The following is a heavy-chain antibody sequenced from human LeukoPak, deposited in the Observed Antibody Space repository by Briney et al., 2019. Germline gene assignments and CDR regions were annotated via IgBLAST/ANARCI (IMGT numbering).Heavy chain of an antibody. CDR1: GGSISSYY. D-gene: IGHD4-11*01. Sequence: SETLSLTCTVSGGSISSYYWSWIRQPPGKGLEWIGYIYYSGSTNYNPSLKSRVTISVDTSRTQSSLQLSCVTAADPAGYYCARGFRNYDLWVGYWGQGTLVTVSS. CDR3: ARGFRNYDLWVGY. J-gene: IGHJ4*02. CDR2: IYYSGST. V-gene: IGHV4-59*01.